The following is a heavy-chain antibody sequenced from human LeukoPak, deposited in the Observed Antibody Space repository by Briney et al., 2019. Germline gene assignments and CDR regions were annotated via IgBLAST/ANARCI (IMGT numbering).Heavy chain of an antibody. D-gene: IGHD6-19*01. CDR2: ISYDGSNK. Sequence: PGRSLRLSCAASGGTFSSYAMHWVRHAPGKGLGWEAVISYDGSNKYYADSVKGRFTISRDNSKNTLYLQMNSLRAEDTAVYYCARSSIAVAGTSLDYWGQGTLVTVSS. CDR3: ARSSIAVAGTSLDY. J-gene: IGHJ4*02. V-gene: IGHV3-30*04. CDR1: GGTFSSYA.